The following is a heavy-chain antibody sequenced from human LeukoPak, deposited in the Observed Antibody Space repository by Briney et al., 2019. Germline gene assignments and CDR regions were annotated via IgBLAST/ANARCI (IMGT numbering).Heavy chain of an antibody. V-gene: IGHV4-30-2*01. CDR2: IYHSGST. CDR1: GGSISSGGYS. J-gene: IGHJ6*02. Sequence: KASETLSLTRAVSGGSISSGGYSWGWIRQPPRKGLEWIGYIYHSGSTYYNPSLKSRVTISVDRSKNQFSLKLSSVTAADTAVYYCARGDQLVSPRNYYYYYGMDVWGQGTTVTVSS. D-gene: IGHD2-2*01. CDR3: ARGDQLVSPRNYYYYYGMDV.